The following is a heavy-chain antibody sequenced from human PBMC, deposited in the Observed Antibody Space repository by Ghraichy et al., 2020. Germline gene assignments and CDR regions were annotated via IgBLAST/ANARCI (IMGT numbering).Heavy chain of an antibody. D-gene: IGHD3-3*01. CDR3: ARRPYDLWSGYSTNWFDP. CDR1: GGSISSSSYY. CDR2: IYYSGST. Sequence: SETLSLTCTVSGGSISSSSYYWGWIRQPPGKGLEWIGSIYYSGSTYYNPSLKSRVTISVDTSKNQFSLKLSSVTAADTAVYYCARRPYDLWSGYSTNWFDPWGQGTLVTVSS. V-gene: IGHV4-39*01. J-gene: IGHJ5*02.